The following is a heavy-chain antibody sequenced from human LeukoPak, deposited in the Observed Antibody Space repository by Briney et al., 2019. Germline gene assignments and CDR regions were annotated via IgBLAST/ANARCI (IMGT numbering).Heavy chain of an antibody. J-gene: IGHJ4*02. CDR2: IHPSGST. D-gene: IGHD2-8*01. Sequence: PSETLSLTCTVSGVSISGYYWSWIRQPPGKRLEWIGYIHPSGSTNYNPSLKSRVTISVDTSKNQFSLRLTSVTVADTVVYYCAEGVDRKKVDRWGQGTLVTVSS. CDR3: AEGVDRKKVDR. V-gene: IGHV4-4*08. CDR1: GVSISGYY.